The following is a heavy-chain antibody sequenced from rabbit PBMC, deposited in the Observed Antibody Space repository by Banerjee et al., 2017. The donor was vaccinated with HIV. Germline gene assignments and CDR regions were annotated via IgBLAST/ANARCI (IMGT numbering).Heavy chain of an antibody. D-gene: IGHD7-1*01. J-gene: IGHJ4*01. CDR3: ARDLTGVTGWNFNL. V-gene: IGHV1S45*01. CDR2: IYTGTSGST. Sequence: QEQLEESGGGLVKPEGSLTLTCKASGFDLSSYYYICWVRQAPEKGLELIACIYTGTSGSTWYANWAKGRFTISKTSWTTVTLQMTSLTAADTATYFCARDLTGVTGWNFNLWGPGTLVTVS. CDR1: GFDLSSYYY.